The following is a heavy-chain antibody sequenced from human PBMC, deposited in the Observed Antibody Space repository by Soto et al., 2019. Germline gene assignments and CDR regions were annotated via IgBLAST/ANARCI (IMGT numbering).Heavy chain of an antibody. CDR3: ARSISSQVVPAASDDY. D-gene: IGHD2-2*01. CDR2: IIPILGIA. V-gene: IGHV1-69*02. CDR1: GGTFSSYT. Sequence: QVQLVQSGAEVKKPGSSVKVSCKASGGTFSSYTISWVRQAPGQGLELMGRIIPILGIANYAQKFQGRVTITADKSTSTAYMELSSLRSEDTAVYYCARSISSQVVPAASDDYWGQGTLVTVSS. J-gene: IGHJ4*02.